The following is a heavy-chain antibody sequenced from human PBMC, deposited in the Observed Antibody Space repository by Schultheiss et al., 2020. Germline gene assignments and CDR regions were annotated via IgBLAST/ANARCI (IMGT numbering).Heavy chain of an antibody. CDR2: IYYSGST. Sequence: ESLKISCTVSGGSISSYYWGWIRQPPGKGLEWIGSIYYSGSTYYNPSLKSRVTISVDTSKNQFSLKLSSVTAADTAVYYCSRTKVAGNNFYYMDVWGKGTAVTVSS. V-gene: IGHV4-39*07. CDR1: GGSISSYY. D-gene: IGHD6-19*01. J-gene: IGHJ6*03. CDR3: SRTKVAGNNFYYMDV.